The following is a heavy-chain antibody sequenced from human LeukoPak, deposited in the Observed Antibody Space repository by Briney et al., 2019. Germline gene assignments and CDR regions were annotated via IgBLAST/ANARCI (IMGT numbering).Heavy chain of an antibody. J-gene: IGHJ4*02. CDR3: ARAVDFWSGYFLDAYFDY. V-gene: IGHV4-39*01. CDR1: GGSISSSSYY. CDR2: IYYSGSP. D-gene: IGHD3-3*01. Sequence: SETLSLTCTVSGGSISSSSYYWGWIRQPPGKGLEWIGSIYYSGSPYYNPSLKSRVTISVDTSKNQFSLKLSSVTAADTAVYYCARAVDFWSGYFLDAYFDYWGQGTLVTVSS.